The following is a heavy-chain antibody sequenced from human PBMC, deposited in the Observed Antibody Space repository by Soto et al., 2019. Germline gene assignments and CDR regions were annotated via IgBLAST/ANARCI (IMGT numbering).Heavy chain of an antibody. J-gene: IGHJ4*02. CDR3: AKVKGLHLWDLSSNYFDY. V-gene: IGHV3-23*01. CDR1: EFTFSRYA. CDR2: LIPGTSTP. D-gene: IGHD3-16*02. Sequence: EVQLLESGGDLVQPGGSLKLSCAASEFTFSRYAMAWVRQSPGRGLEWVSLLIPGTSTPYYADSVKGRFTISRDNSKNPLSLQMNSLRTEDTAVYFCAKVKGLHLWDLSSNYFDYWGQGTLVTVSS.